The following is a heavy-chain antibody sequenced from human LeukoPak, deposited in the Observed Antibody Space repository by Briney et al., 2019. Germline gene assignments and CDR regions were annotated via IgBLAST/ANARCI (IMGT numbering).Heavy chain of an antibody. CDR2: MLDTVTT. J-gene: IGHJ4*02. CDR3: ATIKRGNIFGYFDF. CDR1: GASMNTHY. V-gene: IGHV4-59*11. D-gene: IGHD5-18*01. Sequence: SETLSLTCAVSGASMNTHYWSWIRQPPGKGLEWIGYMLDTVTTRDNPSLKSRFTLSADTSKNQFSLRLTSVTAADTAVYYCATIKRGNIFGYFDFWGQGIPVTVSS.